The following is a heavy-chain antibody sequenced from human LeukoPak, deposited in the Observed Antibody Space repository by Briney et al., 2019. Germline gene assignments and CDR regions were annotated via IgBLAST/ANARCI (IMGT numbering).Heavy chain of an antibody. CDR2: ISGSGSST. D-gene: IGHD3-16*02. V-gene: IGHV3-23*01. CDR3: AKRYIGNYYFDL. J-gene: IGHJ4*02. Sequence: GGSLRLSCVASGFTSSRYPMSWVRQAPGKGLEWVSAISGSGSSTYTHYADSAKGRFTISRDNFKNTLYLQMDSLRGEDTAVYYCAKRYIGNYYFDLWGQGTLVTVSS. CDR1: GFTSSRYP.